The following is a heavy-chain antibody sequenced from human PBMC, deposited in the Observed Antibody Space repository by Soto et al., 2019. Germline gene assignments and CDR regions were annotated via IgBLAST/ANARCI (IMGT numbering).Heavy chain of an antibody. CDR1: GYTFTSYG. CDR3: ARVVAATFWFDP. V-gene: IGHV1-18*04. J-gene: IGHJ5*02. Sequence: ASVKVSCKASGYTFTSYGISWVRQAPGQGLEWMGWISAYNGNTNYAQKLQGRVTMTTDTSTSTAYMELRSLRSGDTAVYYCARVVAATFWFDPWGQGTLVTVSS. D-gene: IGHD2-15*01. CDR2: ISAYNGNT.